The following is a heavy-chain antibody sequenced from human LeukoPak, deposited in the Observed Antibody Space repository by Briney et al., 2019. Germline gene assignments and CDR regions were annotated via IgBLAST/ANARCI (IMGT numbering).Heavy chain of an antibody. CDR2: ISYDGGYQ. CDR3: AKDRRMMSPHYGMDV. J-gene: IGHJ6*02. Sequence: GRSLRLSCAASGFTFTSYVKHWVRQAPGKGLEWVTYISYDGGYQYYADSVKGRFTISRDNSKNTVYLQLNSLRPEDTAVYYCAKDRRMMSPHYGMDVWGQGTTVTVSS. D-gene: IGHD3-16*01. CDR1: GFTFTSYV. V-gene: IGHV3-30*18.